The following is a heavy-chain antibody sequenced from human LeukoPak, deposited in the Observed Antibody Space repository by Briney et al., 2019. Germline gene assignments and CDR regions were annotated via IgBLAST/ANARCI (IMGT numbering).Heavy chain of an antibody. D-gene: IGHD5-24*01. Sequence: SVKVSCKASGGTFSSYAISWVRQAPGQGLEWMGGIIPIFGTANYAQKFQGRVTITTDESTSTAYMELSSLRSEDTAVYYCASYSILDGFHLYFDYWGQGTLVTVSS. J-gene: IGHJ4*02. V-gene: IGHV1-69*05. CDR1: GGTFSSYA. CDR2: IIPIFGTA. CDR3: ASYSILDGFHLYFDY.